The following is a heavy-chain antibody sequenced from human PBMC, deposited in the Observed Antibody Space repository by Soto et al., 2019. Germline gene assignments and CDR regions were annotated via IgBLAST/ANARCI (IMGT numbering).Heavy chain of an antibody. Sequence: PSETLSLTCGVSGGTVSSSHCLILFRQSPGGGLEWIGNVYHTGDTNLNPSLQSRVTISVDKSNNQFSLRLNSLTAADTAVYFCAREIVTAGGNNYFDPWGPGTLVTVSS. CDR1: GGTVSSSHC. CDR3: AREIVTAGGNNYFDP. V-gene: IGHV4-4*02. J-gene: IGHJ5*02. CDR2: VYHTGDT. D-gene: IGHD2-21*02.